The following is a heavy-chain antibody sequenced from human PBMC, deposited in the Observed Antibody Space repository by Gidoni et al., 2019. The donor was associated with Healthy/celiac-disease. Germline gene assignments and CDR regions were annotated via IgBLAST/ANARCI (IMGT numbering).Heavy chain of an antibody. CDR2: IYYSGST. CDR1: CGSISSSSYY. J-gene: IGHJ4*02. Sequence: QLHLQESCPGLVKPSETLSLTCTVSCGSISSSSYYWGWIRQPPGKGLEWIGSIYYSGSTYYNPSLKSRVTISVDTSKNQFSLKLSSVTAADTAVYYCARRRYSYGYGGLWGQGTLVTVSS. D-gene: IGHD5-18*01. CDR3: ARRRYSYGYGGL. V-gene: IGHV4-39*01.